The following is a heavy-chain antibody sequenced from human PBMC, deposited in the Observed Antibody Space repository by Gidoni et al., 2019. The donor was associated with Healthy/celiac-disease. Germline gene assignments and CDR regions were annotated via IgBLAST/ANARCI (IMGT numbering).Heavy chain of an antibody. CDR2: ISSSSSYI. V-gene: IGHV3-21*01. CDR3: ARDQTDCSSTSCYVLGGMDV. Sequence: EVQLVESGGGMVKPGGSLRLSCAASGFTFSSYIMNWVRQAPGKGLEGVSSISSSSSYIYYADSVKGRFTISRDNAKNSLYLQMNSLRAEDTAVYYCARDQTDCSSTSCYVLGGMDVWGQGTTVTVSS. J-gene: IGHJ6*02. CDR1: GFTFSSYI. D-gene: IGHD2-2*01.